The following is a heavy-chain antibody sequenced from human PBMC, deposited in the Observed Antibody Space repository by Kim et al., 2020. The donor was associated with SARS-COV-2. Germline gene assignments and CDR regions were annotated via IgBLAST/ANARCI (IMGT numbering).Heavy chain of an antibody. CDR1: GGSFSGYY. V-gene: IGHV4-34*01. J-gene: IGHJ4*02. CDR3: ARGKRPLWFGELLPRTYFDY. CDR2: INHSGST. Sequence: SETLSLTCAVYGGSFSGYYWSWIRQPPGKGLEWIGEINHSGSTNYNPSLKSRVTISVDTSKNQFSLKLSSVTAADTAVYYCARGKRPLWFGELLPRTYFDYWGQGTLVTVSS. D-gene: IGHD3-10*01.